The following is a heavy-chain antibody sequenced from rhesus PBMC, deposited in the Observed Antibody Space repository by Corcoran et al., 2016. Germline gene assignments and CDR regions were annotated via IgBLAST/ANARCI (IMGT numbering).Heavy chain of an antibody. CDR3: ARGGRPLDAFDC. Sequence: QVRLQQWGEGLVKPSETLSLTCAVYGGSISGYYFWTWFRLAPGRGLERIGNVEGNNANTHYNSSLNNRGTISKDTSKKQFCLKLSSVTAADTAIYYCARGGRPLDAFDCWGQGLRVTVSS. J-gene: IGHJ3*01. CDR1: GGSISGYYF. V-gene: IGHV4-73*01. CDR2: VEGNNANT. D-gene: IGHD2-39*01.